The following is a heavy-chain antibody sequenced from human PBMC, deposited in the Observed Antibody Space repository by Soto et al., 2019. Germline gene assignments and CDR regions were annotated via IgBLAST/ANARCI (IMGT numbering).Heavy chain of an antibody. Sequence: QVQLVQSGAEVKKPGSSVKVSCKASGGTFSSYAISWVRQAPGQGLECMGGIIPIFGTANYAQKFQGRVTITADESTSTAYMELSSLRSEDTAVYYCARDLVWWQQLVIGEFDPWGQGTLVTVSS. CDR2: IIPIFGTA. CDR3: ARDLVWWQQLVIGEFDP. J-gene: IGHJ5*02. CDR1: GGTFSSYA. D-gene: IGHD6-13*01. V-gene: IGHV1-69*01.